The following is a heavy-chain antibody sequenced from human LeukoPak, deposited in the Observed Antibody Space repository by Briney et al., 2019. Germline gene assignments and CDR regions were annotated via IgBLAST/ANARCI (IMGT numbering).Heavy chain of an antibody. V-gene: IGHV3-48*03. Sequence: GGSLRLSCAASGVSFKSFEMNWLRQAPGKGLEWLSYISSSGSTIYYADPVKGRFTISRDNAKNSLYLQMNSLRAEDTAVYYCARALDWGQGTLVTVSS. J-gene: IGHJ4*02. CDR1: GVSFKSFE. CDR3: ARALD. CDR2: ISSSGSTI. D-gene: IGHD3-16*01.